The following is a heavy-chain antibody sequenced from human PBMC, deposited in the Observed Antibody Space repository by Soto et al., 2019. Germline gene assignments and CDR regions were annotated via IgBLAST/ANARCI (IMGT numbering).Heavy chain of an antibody. CDR3: AKDHSYGDYVGYFDY. J-gene: IGHJ4*02. D-gene: IGHD4-17*01. CDR2: ISYDGSNK. Sequence: QVQLVESGGGVVQPGRSLRLSCAASGFTFSSYGMHWVRQAPGKGLEWVAVISYDGSNKYYADSVKGRFTISRDNSKNMLYLQMNSLRAEDTAVYYCAKDHSYGDYVGYFDYWGQGTLVTVSS. CDR1: GFTFSSYG. V-gene: IGHV3-30*18.